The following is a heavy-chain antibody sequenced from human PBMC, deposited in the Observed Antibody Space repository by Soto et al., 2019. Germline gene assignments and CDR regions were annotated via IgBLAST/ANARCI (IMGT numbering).Heavy chain of an antibody. Sequence: GGSLRLSCVASGFTFSTYAMSWVRQAPGKGLEWASAISAGGGSTYYADSVKGRFTISRDNFINTLYLQMNSLRTEDTAVYYCAHPRGYGVFDAYDIWGQGAMVTVSS. CDR2: ISAGGGST. CDR1: GFTFSTYA. CDR3: AHPRGYGVFDAYDI. J-gene: IGHJ3*02. V-gene: IGHV3-23*01. D-gene: IGHD4-17*01.